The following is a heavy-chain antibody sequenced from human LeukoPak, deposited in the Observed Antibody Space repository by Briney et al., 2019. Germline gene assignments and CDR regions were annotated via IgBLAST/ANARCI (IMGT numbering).Heavy chain of an antibody. CDR3: ARRSKDWYFDL. J-gene: IGHJ2*01. CDR1: EYTFTNYY. Sequence: GASVKVSCKASEYTFTNYYIHWVRQAPGQGLEWMGIINPSDGRATYAQRFQGRVTMTRDTSTSTVYMELSSLRSEDTAVYYCARRSKDWYFDLWGRGTLVTVSS. CDR2: INPSDGRA. V-gene: IGHV1-46*01.